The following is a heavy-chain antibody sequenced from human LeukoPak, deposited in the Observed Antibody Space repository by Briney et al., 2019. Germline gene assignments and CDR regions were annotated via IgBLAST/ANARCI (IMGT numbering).Heavy chain of an antibody. Sequence: GGSLRLSCAAPGFTFSSYAMHWVRQAPGKGLEWVAVISYDGSNKYYADSVKGRFTISRDNSKNTLYLQMNSLRAEDTAVYYCARDVDGTGTHSYNWFDPWGQGTLVTVSS. V-gene: IGHV3-30-3*01. CDR1: GFTFSSYA. CDR2: ISYDGSNK. D-gene: IGHD1-1*01. CDR3: ARDVDGTGTHSYNWFDP. J-gene: IGHJ5*02.